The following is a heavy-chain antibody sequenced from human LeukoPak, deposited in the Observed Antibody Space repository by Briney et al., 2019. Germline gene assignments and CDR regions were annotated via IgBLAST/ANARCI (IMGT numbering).Heavy chain of an antibody. CDR2: ISSSSSSYI. J-gene: IGHJ6*04. Sequence: GGSLRLSCVASGFIFSSYNMNWVRQAPGKGLEWISSISSSSSSYIYYAGSVKGRFTISRDNAKNSLYLQMNGLRAEDTAVYYCARDKKGYSYIGMDVWGKGSTVTVSS. CDR3: ARDKKGYSYIGMDV. V-gene: IGHV3-21*01. CDR1: GFIFSSYN. D-gene: IGHD5-18*01.